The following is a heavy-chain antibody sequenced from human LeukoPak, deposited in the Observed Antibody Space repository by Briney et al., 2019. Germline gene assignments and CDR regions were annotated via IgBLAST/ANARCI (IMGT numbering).Heavy chain of an antibody. CDR1: GFTFTSYS. CDR3: AKQGYYDSSGTPDY. CDR2: ISGSGGST. D-gene: IGHD3-22*01. Sequence: PGGSLRLSCAASGFTFTSYSMNWVRQAPGKGLEWVSTISGSGGSTYYADSVKGRFTISRDNSKNTLYLQMNSLRAEDTAVYYCAKQGYYDSSGTPDYWGQGTLVTVSS. J-gene: IGHJ4*02. V-gene: IGHV3-23*01.